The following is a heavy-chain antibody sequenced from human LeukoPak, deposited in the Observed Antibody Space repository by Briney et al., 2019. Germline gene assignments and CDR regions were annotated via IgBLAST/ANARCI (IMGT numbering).Heavy chain of an antibody. J-gene: IGHJ4*02. V-gene: IGHV3-64*01. D-gene: IGHD7-27*01. CDR3: TKGVLGRTQSVSAGLDY. CDR2: ISSKGDYT. Sequence: TGGSLRLSCAASGFTFSTYVMHWVRQAPGKGLEYVAAISSKGDYTHYANSVKGRFTISRDISTNTLYLQMGSLRAEDTAAYYCTKGVLGRTQSVSAGLDYWGQGTLVTVSS. CDR1: GFTFSTYV.